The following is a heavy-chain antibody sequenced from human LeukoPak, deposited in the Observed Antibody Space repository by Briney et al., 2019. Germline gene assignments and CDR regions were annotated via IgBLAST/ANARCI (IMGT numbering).Heavy chain of an antibody. CDR2: ISGSGGDT. CDR3: ARERWLQSGYFDY. J-gene: IGHJ4*02. Sequence: QAGGSLRLSCAASGFTFSSYAMSWVRQAPGKGLEWVSAISGSGGDTYYADSVKGRFTISRDNSKNTLYLQMNSLRAEDTAVYYCARERWLQSGYFDYWGQGTLVTVSS. D-gene: IGHD5-24*01. V-gene: IGHV3-23*01. CDR1: GFTFSSYA.